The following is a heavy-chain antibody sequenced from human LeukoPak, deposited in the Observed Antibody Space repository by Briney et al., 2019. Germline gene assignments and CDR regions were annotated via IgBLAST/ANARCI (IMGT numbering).Heavy chain of an antibody. Sequence: GGSLRLSCAASGYTFTGYYMHWVRQAPGQGLEWMGWINPNSGGTNYAQKFQGRVTMTRDTSISTAYMELSRLRSDDTAVYYCARSLPPEHSSSWYRYGFDYWGQGTLVTVSS. J-gene: IGHJ4*02. CDR2: INPNSGGT. CDR1: GYTFTGYY. CDR3: ARSLPPEHSSSWYRYGFDY. V-gene: IGHV1-2*02. D-gene: IGHD6-13*01.